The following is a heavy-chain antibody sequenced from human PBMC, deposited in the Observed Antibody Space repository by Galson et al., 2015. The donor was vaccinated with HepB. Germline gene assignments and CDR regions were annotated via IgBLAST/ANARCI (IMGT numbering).Heavy chain of an antibody. CDR1: GYTFTSYA. Sequence: QSGAEVKKPGASVKVSCKASGYTFTSYAMHWVRQAPGQRLEWMGWINAGNGNTKYSQKFQGRVTITRDTSASTAYMELSSLRSEDTAVYYCARDAIPSRWLQISPLPFDIWGQGTMVTVSS. D-gene: IGHD5-24*01. CDR3: ARDAIPSRWLQISPLPFDI. V-gene: IGHV1-3*01. J-gene: IGHJ3*02. CDR2: INAGNGNT.